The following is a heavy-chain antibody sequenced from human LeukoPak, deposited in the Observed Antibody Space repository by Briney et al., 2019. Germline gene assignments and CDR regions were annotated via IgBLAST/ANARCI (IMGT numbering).Heavy chain of an antibody. D-gene: IGHD5-24*01. J-gene: IGHJ4*02. CDR2: TNHSGST. CDR3: ARGRRWLQFGATFDY. CDR1: GGSFSGYY. V-gene: IGHV4-34*01. Sequence: SETLSLTCVVYGGSFSGYYWSWIRQPPGKGLEWIGETNHSGSTNYNPSLKSRVTISVDTSKNQFSLKLSSVTAADTAVYYCARGRRWLQFGATFDYWGQGTLVTVSS.